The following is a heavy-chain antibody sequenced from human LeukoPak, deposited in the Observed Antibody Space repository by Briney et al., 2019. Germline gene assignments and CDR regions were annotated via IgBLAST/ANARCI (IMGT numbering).Heavy chain of an antibody. V-gene: IGHV4-39*01. CDR1: GGSFSGTTYY. Sequence: SETLSLICNVPGGSFSGTTYYGAWIRQPPGKGLEWIGSVHYTGSTYYNPSLSSRVAIFGDTSTNQFSLRLNSVTAADTAVYYCAKHESGSSVWFDPWGQGTLVTVSS. CDR3: AKHESGSSVWFDP. D-gene: IGHD6-6*01. CDR2: VHYTGST. J-gene: IGHJ5*02.